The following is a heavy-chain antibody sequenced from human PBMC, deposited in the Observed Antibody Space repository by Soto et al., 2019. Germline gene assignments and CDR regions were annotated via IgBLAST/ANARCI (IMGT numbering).Heavy chain of an antibody. CDR1: GGSITSYY. Sequence: SETLSLTCSVSGGSITSYYWSWIRRPPGKGLEWIAYIYDTGISGYTPSTSYNPSLKSRVTMSVDTSKSQFSLKLTSVTAADTAVYYCARGEDAFFYYGLDVWGQGITVTVSS. CDR3: ARGEDAFFYYGLDV. J-gene: IGHJ6*02. CDR2: IYDTGISGYTPST. V-gene: IGHV4-59*01.